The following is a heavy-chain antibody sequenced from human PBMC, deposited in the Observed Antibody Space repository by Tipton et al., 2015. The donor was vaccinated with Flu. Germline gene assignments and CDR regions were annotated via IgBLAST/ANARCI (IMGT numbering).Heavy chain of an antibody. CDR1: GGSIDNSGYY. Sequence: LRLSCDVSGGSIDNSGYYWGWVRQPPGKGLEWVGSVYYSGSTYYNPSLKSRVTISVDTSKNQFSLKLTSVTAADTAVYYCATLPSQRWLGSGYYMDVWGKGTTVTVSS. CDR2: VYYSGST. J-gene: IGHJ6*03. CDR3: ATLPSQRWLGSGYYMDV. V-gene: IGHV4-39*01. D-gene: IGHD5-24*01.